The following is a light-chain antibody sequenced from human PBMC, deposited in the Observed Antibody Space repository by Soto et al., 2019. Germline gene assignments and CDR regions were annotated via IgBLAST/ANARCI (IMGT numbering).Light chain of an antibody. CDR1: SSDVGNYNL. Sequence: QSALTQPASVPGSPGQSITISCTGTSSDVGNYNLVSWYQQHPGKAPKLMIYEGSKRPSGVSNRFSGSKSGNTASLTISGLQAEDEAHYYCCSYARSSTYVFGTGTKVTVL. J-gene: IGLJ1*01. V-gene: IGLV2-23*01. CDR2: EGS. CDR3: CSYARSSTYV.